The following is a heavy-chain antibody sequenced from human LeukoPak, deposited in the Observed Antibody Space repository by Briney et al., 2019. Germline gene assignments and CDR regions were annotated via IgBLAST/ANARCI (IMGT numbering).Heavy chain of an antibody. V-gene: IGHV1-58*02. J-gene: IGHJ5*02. D-gene: IGHD1-26*01. CDR3: AASEGGWYSGSYYLPGYNWFDP. CDR2: IVVGSGNT. CDR1: GFTFTSSA. Sequence: SVNVSCKASGFTFTSSAMQWVRHARGQRLEWIGWIVVGSGNTNFAQKFQERVTITRDMSTSTAYMELSSLRSEDTAVYYCAASEGGWYSGSYYLPGYNWFDPWGQGTLVTVSS.